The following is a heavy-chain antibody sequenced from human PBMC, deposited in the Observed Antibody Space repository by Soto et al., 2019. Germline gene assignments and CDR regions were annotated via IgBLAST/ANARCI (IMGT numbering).Heavy chain of an antibody. V-gene: IGHV4-59*01. CDR2: IYYSGST. J-gene: IGHJ6*03. Sequence: SETLSLTCTVSGGSISSYYWSWIRQPPGKGLEWIGYIYYSGSTNYNPSLKSRVTISVDTSKNQFSLKLSSVTAADTAVYYCARTTLRYFDWFHNKQSDYYYYMDVWGKGTTVTVSS. CDR1: GGSISSYY. D-gene: IGHD3-9*01. CDR3: ARTTLRYFDWFHNKQSDYYYYMDV.